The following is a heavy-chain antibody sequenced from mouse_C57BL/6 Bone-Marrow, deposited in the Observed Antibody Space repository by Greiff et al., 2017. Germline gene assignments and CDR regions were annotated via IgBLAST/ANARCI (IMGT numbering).Heavy chain of an antibody. J-gene: IGHJ2*01. Sequence: VQLQQPGAELVKPGASVKMSCKASGYTFTSYWITWVKQRPGQGLEWIGDIYPGSGSTNYNETFKSKATLTVDTSSSTAYMQLSSLTSEDSAVYYCARDYGSRDYYFDYWGQGTTLTVSS. V-gene: IGHV1-55*01. D-gene: IGHD1-1*01. CDR3: ARDYGSRDYYFDY. CDR1: GYTFTSYW. CDR2: IYPGSGST.